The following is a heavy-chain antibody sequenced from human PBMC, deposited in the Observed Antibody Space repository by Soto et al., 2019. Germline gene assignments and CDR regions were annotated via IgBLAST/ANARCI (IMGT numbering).Heavy chain of an antibody. D-gene: IGHD6-19*01. J-gene: IGHJ4*02. CDR1: GGSISSSSYY. CDR3: ARISSGWLHY. Sequence: QLQLQESGPGLVKPSETLSLTCTVSGGSISSSSYYWGWIRQPPGKGLEWIGSIYYSGSTYYNPSLQSRVTISVDTSKNQFSLKLSSVTAADTAVYYCARISSGWLHYWGQGTLVTVSS. V-gene: IGHV4-39*01. CDR2: IYYSGST.